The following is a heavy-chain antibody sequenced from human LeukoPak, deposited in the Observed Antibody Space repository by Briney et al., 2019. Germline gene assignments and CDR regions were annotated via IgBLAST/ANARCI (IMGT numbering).Heavy chain of an antibody. CDR3: ARVIGYYYGSGSSGDY. D-gene: IGHD3-10*01. Sequence: GASVKVSCKASGYTFINNWMHWVRQAPGQGLEWIGLINPTGTGTLYAQKFQGRVTMTRDMSTSTDYMELSRLRSDDTAVYYCARVIGYYYGSGSSGDYWGQGTLVTVSS. CDR1: GYTFINNW. J-gene: IGHJ4*02. CDR2: INPTGTGT. V-gene: IGHV1-46*01.